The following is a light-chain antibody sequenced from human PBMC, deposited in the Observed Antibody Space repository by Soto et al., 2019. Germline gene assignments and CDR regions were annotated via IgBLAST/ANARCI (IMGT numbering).Light chain of an antibody. V-gene: IGKV3-11*01. CDR1: QSVSSY. CDR3: QQRSNWPPIT. CDR2: DAS. J-gene: IGKJ5*01. Sequence: EIVLTQSPATLSLSPGERATLSCRASQSVSSYLAWYQQKPGQAPRLLIYDASNRATGIPARFSGSGSGTDFTLIISRLEPEDFAVYYCQQRSNWPPITFGQGTRLEIK.